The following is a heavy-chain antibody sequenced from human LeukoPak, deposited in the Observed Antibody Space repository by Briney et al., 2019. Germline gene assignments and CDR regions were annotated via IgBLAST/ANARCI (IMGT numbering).Heavy chain of an antibody. CDR3: ARETVTMVRGVIKDFQH. CDR1: GFTVSSNY. D-gene: IGHD3-10*01. CDR2: IYSGGST. J-gene: IGHJ1*01. V-gene: IGHV3-66*02. Sequence: GGSLRLSCAASGFTVSSNYMSWVRQAPGKGLEWVSVIYSGGSTYYADSVKGRFTISRDNSKNTLYLQMNSLRAEDTAVYYCARETVTMVRGVIKDFQHWGQGTLVTVS.